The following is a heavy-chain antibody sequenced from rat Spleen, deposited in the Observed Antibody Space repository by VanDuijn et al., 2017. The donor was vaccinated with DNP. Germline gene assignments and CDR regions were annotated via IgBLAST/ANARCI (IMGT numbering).Heavy chain of an antibody. V-gene: IGHV5-50*01. J-gene: IGHJ2*01. CDR3: ARPDY. CDR2: IYYDGSST. CDR1: GFTFRSYN. Sequence: EVQLVESGGGLVQPGSSLKLSCVASGFTFRSYNLHWIRQAPKKGLEWIALIYYDGSSTDYRDSVKGRFTISRDNAKSTLYLQMDSLRSEDTATYYCARPDYWGQGVMVTVSS.